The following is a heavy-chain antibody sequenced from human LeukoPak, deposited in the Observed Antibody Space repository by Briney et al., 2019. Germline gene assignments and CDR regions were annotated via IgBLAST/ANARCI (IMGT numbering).Heavy chain of an antibody. CDR3: ARDFFGVVTAIRVAYYYYYMDV. V-gene: IGHV1-18*01. CDR2: ISAYNGNT. D-gene: IGHD2-21*02. CDR1: GYTFTSYG. Sequence: GASVKVSCKASGYTFTSYGISWVRQAPGQGLEWMGWISAYNGNTNYAQKLQGRVTMTTDTSTSTAYMELRSLRSDDTAVYYCARDFFGVVTAIRVAYYYYYMDVWGKGTTVTVSS. J-gene: IGHJ6*03.